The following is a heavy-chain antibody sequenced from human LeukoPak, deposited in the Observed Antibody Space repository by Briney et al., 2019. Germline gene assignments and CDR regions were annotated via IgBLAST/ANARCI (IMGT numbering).Heavy chain of an antibody. J-gene: IGHJ4*02. Sequence: PGGSLRLSCAASGFTFSSYGIRWVRQAPGKGLEWVTFIGYDGRNKYYADSVKGRFTISRDNSKNTLYLQMNSLRAEDTAVYYCAKDNAYYYADYWGQGTLVTVSS. V-gene: IGHV3-30*02. CDR3: AKDNAYYYADY. CDR1: GFTFSSYG. CDR2: IGYDGRNK. D-gene: IGHD3-10*01.